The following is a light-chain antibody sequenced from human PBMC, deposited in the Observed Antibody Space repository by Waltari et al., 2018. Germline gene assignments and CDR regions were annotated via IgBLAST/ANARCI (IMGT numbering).Light chain of an antibody. J-gene: IGKJ1*01. Sequence: EIVMTQAPATLSVSPGERATLSCRASQSVSSNLPWYQQKPGQSTRLLIYGASTRATGIAARFSGSGSGTEFTLTISSLQSEDFALYYCQQYNDWPRTFGQGIKVEI. V-gene: IGKV3-15*01. CDR2: GAS. CDR1: QSVSSN. CDR3: QQYNDWPRT.